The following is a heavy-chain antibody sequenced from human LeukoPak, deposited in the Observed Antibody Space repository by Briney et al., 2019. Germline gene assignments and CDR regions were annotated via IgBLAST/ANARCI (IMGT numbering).Heavy chain of an antibody. J-gene: IGHJ4*02. V-gene: IGHV3-30*18. D-gene: IGHD3-22*01. Sequence: GRSLRLSCAASGFIFSNSAMHWVRQAPGKGLEWVAVISYEGSNEFYADSVKGRFTVSRDNSKKTLNLQMNSLRVEDTAVYYCAKDGKEYYSDSSGFSDYWGQGTLVTVSS. CDR3: AKDGKEYYSDSSGFSDY. CDR1: GFIFSNSA. CDR2: ISYEGSNE.